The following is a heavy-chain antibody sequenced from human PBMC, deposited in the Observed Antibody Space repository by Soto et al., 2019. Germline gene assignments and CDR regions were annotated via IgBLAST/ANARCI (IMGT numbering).Heavy chain of an antibody. CDR2: IYYSGST. D-gene: IGHD3-22*01. V-gene: IGHV4-39*01. Sequence: QLQLQESGPGLVKPSETLSLTCTVSGGSISSSSYYWGWIRQPPGKGLEWIGSIYYSGSTYYNPSLKSRVTISVDKSKNQFSLKLSSVTAADTAVYYCAGTYYYDISGYWSDAFDIWRQGTMVTVSS. CDR3: AGTYYYDISGYWSDAFDI. CDR1: GGSISSSSYY. J-gene: IGHJ3*02.